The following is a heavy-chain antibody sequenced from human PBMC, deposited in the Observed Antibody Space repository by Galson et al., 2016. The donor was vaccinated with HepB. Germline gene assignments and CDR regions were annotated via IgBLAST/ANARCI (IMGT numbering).Heavy chain of an antibody. CDR1: GFRFSSYT. D-gene: IGHD6-13*01. CDR3: ARTQQVAHFDF. CDR2: ITNSGSHV. V-gene: IGHV3-21*01. J-gene: IGHJ4*01. Sequence: SLRLSCAASGFRFSSYTLNWVRQAPGKGLEWVSSITNSGSHVYLADSIKGRFTISRDNAKNLLYLQMTSLRADDTAVYFCARTQQVAHFDFWGQGTLVTVS.